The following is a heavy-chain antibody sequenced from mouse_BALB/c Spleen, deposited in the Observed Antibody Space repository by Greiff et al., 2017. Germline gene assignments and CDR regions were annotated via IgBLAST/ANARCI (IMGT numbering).Heavy chain of an antibody. J-gene: IGHJ3*01. Sequence: QVQLKESGPGLVAPSQSLSITCTVSGFSLTSYGVHWVRQPPGKGLEWLGVIWAGGSTNYNSALMSRLSISKDNSKSQVFLKMNSLQTDDTAMYYCATITGTWFAYWGQGTLVTVSA. CDR2: IWAGGST. CDR1: GFSLTSYG. CDR3: ATITGTWFAY. D-gene: IGHD4-1*01. V-gene: IGHV2-9*02.